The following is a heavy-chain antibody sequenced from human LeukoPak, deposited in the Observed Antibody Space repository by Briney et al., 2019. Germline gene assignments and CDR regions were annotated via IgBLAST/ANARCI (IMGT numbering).Heavy chain of an antibody. V-gene: IGHV1-2*02. J-gene: IGHJ6*02. Sequence: GASVKVSCKASGGTFSSYAISWVRQAPGRGLEWMGWINPNSGGTNYAQKFQGRVTMTRDTSISTAYMELSRLRSDDTAVYYCARGGYQTTQGMDVWGQGTTVTVSS. D-gene: IGHD3-22*01. CDR3: ARGGYQTTQGMDV. CDR2: INPNSGGT. CDR1: GGTFSSYA.